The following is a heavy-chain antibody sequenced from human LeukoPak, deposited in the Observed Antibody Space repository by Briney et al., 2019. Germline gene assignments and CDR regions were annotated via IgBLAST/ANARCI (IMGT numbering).Heavy chain of an antibody. D-gene: IGHD6-13*01. CDR2: ISGSGGNT. J-gene: IGHJ4*02. CDR3: ARDIATAGHFAFDY. CDR1: GFTFSSYA. V-gene: IGHV3-23*01. Sequence: PGGSLRLSCAASGFTFSSYAMSWVRQAPGKGLEWVSAISGSGGNTNYADSVKGRFTISRDNAKNSLFLQMNSLRAEDTAVYYCARDIATAGHFAFDYWGQGTLVTVSS.